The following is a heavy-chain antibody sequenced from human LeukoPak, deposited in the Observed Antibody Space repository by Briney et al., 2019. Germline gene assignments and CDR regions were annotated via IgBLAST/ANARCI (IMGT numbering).Heavy chain of an antibody. Sequence: ASVKVSCKVSGYTLTELSMHWVRQAPGKGLEWMGGFDPEDGETIYAQKFQGRVTMTEDTFTETACMELGRLRSGGTAADFCATVSVSRIGVVEPAAITDYYYYMDVWGKGTTVTVSS. CDR1: GYTLTELS. CDR2: FDPEDGET. V-gene: IGHV1-24*01. D-gene: IGHD2-2*02. J-gene: IGHJ6*03. CDR3: ATVSVSRIGVVEPAAITDYYYYMDV.